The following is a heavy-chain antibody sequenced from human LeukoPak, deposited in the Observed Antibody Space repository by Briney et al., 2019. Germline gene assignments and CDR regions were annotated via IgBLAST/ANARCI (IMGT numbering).Heavy chain of an antibody. CDR1: GGSFSGYY. CDR3: ARSQTGGTFDY. Sequence: SETLSLTCAVYGGSFSGYYWGWIRQPPGKGLEWIGEINHSGSTNYNPSLKSRVTISVDTSKNQFSLKLSSVTAADTAVYYCARSQTGGTFDYWGQGALVTVSS. CDR2: INHSGST. J-gene: IGHJ4*02. V-gene: IGHV4-34*01. D-gene: IGHD1-26*01.